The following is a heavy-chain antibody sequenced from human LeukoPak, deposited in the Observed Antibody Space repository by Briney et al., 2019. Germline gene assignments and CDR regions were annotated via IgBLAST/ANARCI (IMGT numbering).Heavy chain of an antibody. CDR1: GYTLTELS. J-gene: IGHJ3*02. CDR3: ATGLAQQLVGDAFDI. CDR2: FDPEDGET. Sequence: ASVKVSCTVSGYTLTELSMHWVRQAPGKGLEWMGGFDPEDGETIYAHKFQGRVTMTEDTSTDTAYMELSSLRSEDTAVYYCATGLAQQLVGDAFDIWGQGTMVTVSS. D-gene: IGHD6-13*01. V-gene: IGHV1-24*01.